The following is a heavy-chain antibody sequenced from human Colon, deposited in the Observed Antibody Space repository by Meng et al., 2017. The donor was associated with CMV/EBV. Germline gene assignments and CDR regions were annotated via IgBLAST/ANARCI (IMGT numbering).Heavy chain of an antibody. CDR3: ARDWEIYCTSTSCPILDS. Sequence: GESLKISCAASGFTFSTYWMTWVRQAPGKGLEWVANIKQDGSEKYYVDSVRGRFSISRDNAKNSLYLQMNSLRAEDTAVYYCARDWEIYCTSTSCPILDSWGQG. D-gene: IGHD2-2*01. V-gene: IGHV3-7*01. CDR1: GFTFSTYW. J-gene: IGHJ4*02. CDR2: IKQDGSEK.